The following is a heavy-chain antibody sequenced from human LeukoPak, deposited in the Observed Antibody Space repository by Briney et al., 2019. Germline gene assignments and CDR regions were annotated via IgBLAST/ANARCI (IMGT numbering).Heavy chain of an antibody. Sequence: SETLSLTCTVSGGSISSSSYYWGWIRQPPGKGLEWIGSIDYSGIMYYNPSLKSRVTISVATSKTQFSLKLSSVTAADTAVYPRARHVAGGSYRDALDVWGQETKVTVSS. D-gene: IGHD6-19*01. CDR1: GGSISSSSYY. CDR3: ARHVAGGSYRDALDV. CDR2: IDYSGIM. V-gene: IGHV4-39*01. J-gene: IGHJ3*01.